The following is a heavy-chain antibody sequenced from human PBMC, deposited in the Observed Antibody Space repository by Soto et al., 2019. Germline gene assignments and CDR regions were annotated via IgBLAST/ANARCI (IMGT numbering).Heavy chain of an antibody. D-gene: IGHD6-13*01. CDR3: ATGQQVRMADI. CDR2: ISGDSTDT. J-gene: IGHJ3*02. V-gene: IGHV3-11*03. CDR1: GFTVSGYY. Sequence: GGSLRLSCAASGFTVSGYYMAWIRQPPGKGLEWISYISGDSTDTNYADSVKGRFTISRDNAKNSLYLQMNSLRAEDTAVYFCATGQQVRMADISGQGTMVTFSS.